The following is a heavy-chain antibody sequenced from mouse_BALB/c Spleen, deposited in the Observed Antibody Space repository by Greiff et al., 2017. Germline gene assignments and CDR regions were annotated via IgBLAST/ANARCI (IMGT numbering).Heavy chain of an antibody. CDR1: GFTFSSYA. J-gene: IGHJ4*01. V-gene: IGHV5-6-5*01. Sequence: EVQVVESGGGLVKPGGSLKLSCAASGFTFSSYAMSWVRQTPEKRLEWVASISSGGSTYYPASVKGRFTISRDNARNILYLQMSSLRSEDTTMYYCARGQGDGYFYCAMDYWGQGTSVTVSS. CDR3: ARGQGDGYFYCAMDY. CDR2: ISSGGST. D-gene: IGHD2-3*01.